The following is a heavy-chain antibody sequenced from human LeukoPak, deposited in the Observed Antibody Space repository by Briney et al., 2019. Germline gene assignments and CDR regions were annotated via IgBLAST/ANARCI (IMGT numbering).Heavy chain of an antibody. CDR2: IFPSGGEI. CDR3: ATYRQVLLPFES. CDR1: GFTFSTFA. V-gene: IGHV3-23*01. J-gene: IGHJ4*02. D-gene: IGHD5-18*01. Sequence: GGPLRLSCAASGFTFSTFAMIGVRQPPGKGLEWVSSIFPSGGEIHYADSVRGRFTISRDNSKSILSLQMNSLRAEDTAIYYCATYRQVLLPFESWGQGTLVTVSS.